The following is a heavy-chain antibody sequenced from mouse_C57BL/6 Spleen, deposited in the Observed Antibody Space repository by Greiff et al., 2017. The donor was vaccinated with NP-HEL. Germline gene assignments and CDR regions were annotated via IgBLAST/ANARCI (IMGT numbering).Heavy chain of an antibody. V-gene: IGHV1-59*01. D-gene: IGHD1-1*01. CDR2: IDPSDSYT. CDR3: ARNRVTTVVARVFDY. Sequence: VQLQQPGAELVRPGTSVKLSCKASGYTFTSYWMHWVKQRPGQGLEWIGVIDPSDSYTNYNQKFKGKATLTVDTSSSTAYMQLSSLTSEDSAVYYCARNRVTTVVARVFDYWGQGTTLTVSS. J-gene: IGHJ2*01. CDR1: GYTFTSYW.